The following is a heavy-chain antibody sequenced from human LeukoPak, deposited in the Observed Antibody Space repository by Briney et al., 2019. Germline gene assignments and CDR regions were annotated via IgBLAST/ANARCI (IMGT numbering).Heavy chain of an antibody. Sequence: GGSLKISCKGSGYSFTSYCIGWVRQMPGKGLEWMGIIFPGDSDTRYSPFFQGQVTISADKSISTAYLQWSSLKASDTAMYYRARQGYDSSGYYYNYLDYWGQGTLVTVSS. D-gene: IGHD3-22*01. J-gene: IGHJ4*02. CDR2: IFPGDSDT. CDR1: GYSFTSYC. CDR3: ARQGYDSSGYYYNYLDY. V-gene: IGHV5-51*01.